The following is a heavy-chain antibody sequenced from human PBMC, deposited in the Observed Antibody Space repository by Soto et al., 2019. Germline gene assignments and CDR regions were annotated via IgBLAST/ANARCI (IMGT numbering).Heavy chain of an antibody. Sequence: SQTLSLTCAISGDGVSSNSAAWNWIRQSPSRGLEWLGRTYYRSKWYNDYAVSVKGRISINPDTSKNLFSLQLNSVTPEDTAVYYCGRPRRGRFGLDVWGQGNRVTVAS. D-gene: IGHD3-16*01. V-gene: IGHV6-1*01. J-gene: IGHJ6*02. CDR1: GDGVSSNSAA. CDR2: TYYRSKWYN. CDR3: GRPRRGRFGLDV.